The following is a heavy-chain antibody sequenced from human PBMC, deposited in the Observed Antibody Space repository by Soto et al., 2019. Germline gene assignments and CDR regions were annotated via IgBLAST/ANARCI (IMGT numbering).Heavy chain of an antibody. D-gene: IGHD1-26*01. J-gene: IGHJ5*02. V-gene: IGHV1-46*01. Sequence: ASVKVSCKASGYTFASYGISWVRQAPGQGLEWMGIINPYGGAATYAEKFQGRVTMTRDTSTATDYMELSSLRSEDTAMYYCARVVGALGHWFDPWGQGTLVTVSS. CDR1: GYTFASYG. CDR3: ARVVGALGHWFDP. CDR2: INPYGGAA.